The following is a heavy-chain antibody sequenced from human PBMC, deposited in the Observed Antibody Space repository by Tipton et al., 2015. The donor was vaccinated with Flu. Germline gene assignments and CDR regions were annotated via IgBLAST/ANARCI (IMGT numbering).Heavy chain of an antibody. CDR2: IYSSART. Sequence: LRLSCTVSGGSISSFYWSWIRQPPGKGLEWIGYIYSSARTNYNSSLESRVTISVDTSKNQFSLNLSSVTAADTAVYYCARDTFRYCSGASCLSDYYYYGMDAWGQGTTVTVSS. CDR1: GGSISSFY. V-gene: IGHV4-59*01. CDR3: ARDTFRYCSGASCLSDYYYYGMDA. J-gene: IGHJ6*02. D-gene: IGHD2-15*01.